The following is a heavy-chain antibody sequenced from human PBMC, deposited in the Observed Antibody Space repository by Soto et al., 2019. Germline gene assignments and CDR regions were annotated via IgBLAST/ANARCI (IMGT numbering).Heavy chain of an antibody. CDR1: GFTFTNAW. CDR3: TTDSYMTTIVVRFDY. CDR2: IKSKLGGGTA. D-gene: IGHD3-22*01. Sequence: GGSLRLSCAASGFTFTNAWINWVRQAPGKGLEWVGRIKSKLGGGTADFAASVKGRFAISRDDSTHMVYLQMTSLKTEDTAIYYCTTDSYMTTIVVRFDYWGHGTLVTVSS. V-gene: IGHV3-15*07. J-gene: IGHJ4*01.